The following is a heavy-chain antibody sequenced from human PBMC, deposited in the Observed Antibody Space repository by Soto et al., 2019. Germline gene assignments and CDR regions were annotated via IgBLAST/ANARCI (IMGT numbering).Heavy chain of an antibody. CDR1: GYSFTSYG. Sequence: QVLLVQSGADVKKPGASVKVSCKASGYSFTSYGISWVRQAPGQGLEWMGWISGYNGNTNYAQKVQGRVTMTTETSTSTAYMELRSLRSDDTAVYYCARRTRWNDGGYYNYYMAVWGQGTTVTVSS. V-gene: IGHV1-18*01. CDR2: ISGYNGNT. D-gene: IGHD1-1*01. J-gene: IGHJ6*02. CDR3: ARRTRWNDGGYYNYYMAV.